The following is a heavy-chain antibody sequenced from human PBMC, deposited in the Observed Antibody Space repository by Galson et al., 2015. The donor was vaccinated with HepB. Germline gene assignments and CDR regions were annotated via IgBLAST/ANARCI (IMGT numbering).Heavy chain of an antibody. CDR2: MRENGREE. CDR1: GGSFSGYY. CDR3: ARGHYGLDV. Sequence: ETLSLTCAVYGGSFSGYYWTWVRQASGKGLEWVAPMRENGREEAYVDSVRGRFTISRDNAKNSLYLEMNSLRDDDTAVYFCARGHYGLDVWGQGTAVTVSS. V-gene: IGHV3-7*04. J-gene: IGHJ6*02.